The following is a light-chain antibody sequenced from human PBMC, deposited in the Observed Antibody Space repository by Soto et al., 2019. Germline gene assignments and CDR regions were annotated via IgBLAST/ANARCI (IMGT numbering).Light chain of an antibody. CDR2: GAS. CDR1: ESVSIS. V-gene: IGKV3D-15*01. J-gene: IGKJ1*01. CDR3: QQYHVWPKWT. Sequence: EIVMTRSPATLSVSPGEGATLSCRASESVSISLAWYQHKPGQPPRLLIHGASTRASGIPPRFSGSGSGTEFTLTISSLQSEDSAVYFCQQYHVWPKWTFGPGTKVDIK.